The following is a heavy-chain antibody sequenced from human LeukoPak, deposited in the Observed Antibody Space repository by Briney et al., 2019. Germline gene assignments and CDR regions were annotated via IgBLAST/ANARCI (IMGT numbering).Heavy chain of an antibody. D-gene: IGHD6-13*01. J-gene: IGHJ2*01. CDR1: GFTFSTYG. CDR2: ISYDGSNK. Sequence: GGSLRLSCAASGFTFSTYGMHWVRQAPGKGLEWVAVISYDGSNKYYAGSVKGRFTISRENAKNSLYLQMNSLRAGDTAVYYCARAAYSSTWYSRYFDLWGRGTLVTVSS. V-gene: IGHV3-30*03. CDR3: ARAAYSSTWYSRYFDL.